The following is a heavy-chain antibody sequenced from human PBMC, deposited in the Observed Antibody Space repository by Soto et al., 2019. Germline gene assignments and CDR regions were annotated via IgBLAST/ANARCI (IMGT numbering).Heavy chain of an antibody. V-gene: IGHV3-11*06. D-gene: IGHD2-2*02. Sequence: PGGSLRLSCAASGFTFSSYWMSWIRQAPGKGLEWVSYITDSSSCTRYADSVKGRVTISGDNAKNSLYLQMNSLRADDTAVYYCTRQGWGSASCYSQLDYWGQGTLVTVSS. J-gene: IGHJ4*02. CDR2: ITDSSSCT. CDR3: TRQGWGSASCYSQLDY. CDR1: GFTFSSYW.